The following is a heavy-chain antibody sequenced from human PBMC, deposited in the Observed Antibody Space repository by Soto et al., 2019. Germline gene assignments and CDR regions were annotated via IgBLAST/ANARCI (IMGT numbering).Heavy chain of an antibody. D-gene: IGHD1-20*01. Sequence: QVQLVQSGADVKKPGSSVKVSCKASAGTFSSYTISWVRQAPGQGLEWMGRIIPILGIANYAQKFQGRVTITADKSTSTAYMELISLSSEDTAVYYCARYSGNWNGNYWVQGTLVTVSS. CDR3: ARYSGNWNGNY. CDR1: AGTFSSYT. V-gene: IGHV1-69*02. J-gene: IGHJ4*02. CDR2: IIPILGIA.